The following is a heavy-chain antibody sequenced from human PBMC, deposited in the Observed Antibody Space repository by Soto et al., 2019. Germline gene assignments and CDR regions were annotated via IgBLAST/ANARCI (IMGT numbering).Heavy chain of an antibody. J-gene: IGHJ4*02. D-gene: IGHD4-17*01. CDR2: IYPGGSDI. CDR3: ARQRFFDY. Sequence: RKISCKGSGYIFHNYWIGWVRQMPGKGLEWMGIIYPGGSDIRYNPSFQGQVTISADKSISTTYLQWSSLKASDTAMYYCARQRFFDYWGQGTLVTVSS. V-gene: IGHV5-51*01. CDR1: GYIFHNYW.